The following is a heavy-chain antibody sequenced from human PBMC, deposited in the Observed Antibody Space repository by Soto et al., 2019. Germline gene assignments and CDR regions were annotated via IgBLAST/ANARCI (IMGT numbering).Heavy chain of an antibody. CDR3: ARTTVTASYYYMDV. D-gene: IGHD4-17*01. Sequence: QVQLVQSGAEVKQPGASVKVSCKASGYTFTNYGFTWVRQAPGQGLEWLGWISTYNGNTTYAQKVQGRLTMTTDTSTSTANMELTSLRSDDTALYYCARTTVTASYYYMDVWGKGSTVTVSS. V-gene: IGHV1-18*01. CDR1: GYTFTNYG. CDR2: ISTYNGNT. J-gene: IGHJ6*03.